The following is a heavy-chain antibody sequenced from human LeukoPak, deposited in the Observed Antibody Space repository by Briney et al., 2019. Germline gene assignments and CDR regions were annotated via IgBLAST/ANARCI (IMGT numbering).Heavy chain of an antibody. CDR2: MNPNSGNT. CDR3: AITYYYGSGSKNDAFDI. D-gene: IGHD3-10*01. CDR1: GYTFTSYD. J-gene: IGHJ3*02. V-gene: IGHV1-8*01. Sequence: GASVKVSCKASGYTFTSYDINWVRQATGQGLEWMGWMNPNSGNTGYAQKFQGRVTMTRNTSISTAYMELSSLRSEDTAVYYCAITYYYGSGSKNDAFDIWGQGTMVTVSS.